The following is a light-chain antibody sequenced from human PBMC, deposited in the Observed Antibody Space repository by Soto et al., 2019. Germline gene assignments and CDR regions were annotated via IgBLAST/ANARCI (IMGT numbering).Light chain of an antibody. CDR2: DVS. CDR1: STDVGASNN. J-gene: IGLJ1*01. Sequence: QSVLTQPRSVSGSHGQSVTISCTGTSTDVGASNNVSWYQQLPGRAPKLMIYDVSERPSGVPDRFSGSKSGNTASLTISGLQADDEADYYCCSYAVTFYVFGTGTKVT. CDR3: CSYAVTFYV. V-gene: IGLV2-11*01.